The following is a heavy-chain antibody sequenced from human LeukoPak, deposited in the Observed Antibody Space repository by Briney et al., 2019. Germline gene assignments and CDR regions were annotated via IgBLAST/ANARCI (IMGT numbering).Heavy chain of an antibody. V-gene: IGHV4-4*07. CDR1: GGSISSYY. CDR2: IYTSGST. CDR3: ASHDSPNWYFDL. J-gene: IGHJ2*01. Sequence: SETLSLTCTVYGGSISSYYWSWLRQPAGKGLEWIGRIYTSGSTNYNPSLKSPVTMSVDTSKNQFSLKLSSVTAADTAVYYCASHDSPNWYFDLWGRGTLVTVSS. D-gene: IGHD2-15*01.